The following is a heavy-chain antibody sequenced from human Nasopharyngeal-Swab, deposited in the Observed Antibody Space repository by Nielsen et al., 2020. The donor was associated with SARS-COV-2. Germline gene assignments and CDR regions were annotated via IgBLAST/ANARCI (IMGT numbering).Heavy chain of an antibody. CDR3: ARVVPARVTFYY. CDR2: LEYTGET. CDR1: GDSISSSGYY. D-gene: IGHD5-18*01. Sequence: SETLSLTCSVSGDSISSSGYYWGVVRQPPGKGLEWIGRLEYTGETYYNPSLRGRVTLSVDKSKNQVSLKLSSVPAADTAIYYCARVVPARVTFYYWGQGLLVTVSS. V-gene: IGHV4-39*07. J-gene: IGHJ4*02.